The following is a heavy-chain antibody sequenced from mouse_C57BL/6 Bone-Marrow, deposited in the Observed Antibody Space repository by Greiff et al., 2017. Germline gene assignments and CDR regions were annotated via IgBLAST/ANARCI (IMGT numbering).Heavy chain of an antibody. CDR3: AEGAWDNAMGY. J-gene: IGHJ4*01. CDR2: IYPGDGDT. Sequence: QVQLQQSGPELVKPGASVKISCKASGYAFSSSWMNWVKQRPGKGLEWIGRIYPGDGDTNYNGKFKGKATLTADKSSSTAYMQLSSLTSEDSAVYFCAEGAWDNAMGYWGQGTSVTVSS. CDR1: GYAFSSSW. V-gene: IGHV1-82*01. D-gene: IGHD4-1*01.